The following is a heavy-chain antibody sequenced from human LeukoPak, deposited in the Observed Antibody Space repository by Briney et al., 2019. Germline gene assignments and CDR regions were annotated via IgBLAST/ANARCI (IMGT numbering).Heavy chain of an antibody. Sequence: GVSLRLSCAASGFTFSSYAMHWVRQAPGKGLEWVAVISYDGSNKYYADSVKGRFTISRDNSKNTLYLQMNSLRAEDTAVYYCARLMIAAAGIRVDAFDIWGQGTMVTVSS. D-gene: IGHD6-13*01. CDR2: ISYDGSNK. V-gene: IGHV3-30*04. CDR3: ARLMIAAAGIRVDAFDI. CDR1: GFTFSSYA. J-gene: IGHJ3*02.